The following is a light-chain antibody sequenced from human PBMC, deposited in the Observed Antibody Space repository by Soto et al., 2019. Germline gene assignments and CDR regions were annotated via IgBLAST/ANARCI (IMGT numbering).Light chain of an antibody. CDR3: QSYDSDFVV. CDR2: ENN. V-gene: IGLV6-57*04. J-gene: IGLJ2*01. Sequence: NFMLTKPHSVSESPGKTLSISCTRSSGSIANNYVQWYQQRPGSAPTTVIYENNQRLSGVPYRFSGSTDGSSNSASLTISGLQTEDEAADYCQSYDSDFVVFCGGTQLTVL. CDR1: SGSIANNY.